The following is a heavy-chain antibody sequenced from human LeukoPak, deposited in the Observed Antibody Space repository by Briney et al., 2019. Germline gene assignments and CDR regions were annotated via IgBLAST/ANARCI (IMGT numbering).Heavy chain of an antibody. Sequence: ASVKVSCKASGYTFTGYYIHWVRQAPGQGLEWMGWINPDSGINPDNGGTNYAQSFQGRVTMTRDTSITAAYMELSGLRSDDTAVYYCARVGGIYHDNSYTYFGPGDYWGQGTLVTVSS. V-gene: IGHV1-2*02. J-gene: IGHJ4*02. CDR2: INPDSGINPDNGGT. D-gene: IGHD3-16*01. CDR3: ARVGGIYHDNSYTYFGPGDY. CDR1: GYTFTGYY.